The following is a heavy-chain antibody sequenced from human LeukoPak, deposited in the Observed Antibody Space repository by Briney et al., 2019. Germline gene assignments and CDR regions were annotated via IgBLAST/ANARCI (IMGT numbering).Heavy chain of an antibody. V-gene: IGHV4-4*07. CDR1: GASISTFS. CDR2: IYTSGNT. CDR3: AREGRVTQNFDY. J-gene: IGHJ4*02. Sequence: SETLSLTCAISGASISTFSWNWIRQPAGKGLEWIGRIYTSGNTNYDPSLKSRVTMSVDTSKNQFSLKLSSVTAADTAVYYCAREGRVTQNFDYWGQGTLVTVSS.